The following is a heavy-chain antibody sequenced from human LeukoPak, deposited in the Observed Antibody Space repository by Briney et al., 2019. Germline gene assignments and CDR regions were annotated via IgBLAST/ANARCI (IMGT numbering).Heavy chain of an antibody. CDR1: GGSINSDY. CDR3: ARATVTYDFWNGYPSYFDS. J-gene: IGHJ4*02. Sequence: PSETLSLTCIVSGGSINSDYWIWIRQPPGKGPEWIGNVFHTGNTNYSPSLRSRVTISLDTSKNQFSLSLRSVTAADTAVYYCARATVTYDFWNGYPSYFDSWGQGTLVTVSS. CDR2: VFHTGNT. D-gene: IGHD3-3*01. V-gene: IGHV4-59*01.